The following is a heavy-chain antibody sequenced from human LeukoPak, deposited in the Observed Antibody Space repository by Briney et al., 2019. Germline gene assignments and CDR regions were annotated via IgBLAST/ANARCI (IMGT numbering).Heavy chain of an antibody. CDR1: GFTVSSNY. CDR2: IYSGGST. J-gene: IGHJ4*02. CDR3: AREGSRGLYYFDY. V-gene: IGHV3-66*01. Sequence: PGGSLRLSCAASGFTVSSNYMSWVRQAPGKGLEWVSVIYSGGSTYYADSVKGRFTISRDNSKNTLYLQMNSLRAEDTAVYYCAREGSRGLYYFDYWGQGTLVTVSS. D-gene: IGHD3-10*01.